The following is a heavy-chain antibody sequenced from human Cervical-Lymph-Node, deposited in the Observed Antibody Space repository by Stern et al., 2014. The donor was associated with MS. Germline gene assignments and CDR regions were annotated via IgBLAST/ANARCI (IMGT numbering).Heavy chain of an antibody. CDR3: ARDGCSSTSCYWRSLGYYYGMDV. J-gene: IGHJ6*02. V-gene: IGHV3-7*01. Sequence: EVQLVESGGGLVQPGGSLRLSCAASGFTFSSYWMNWVRQAPGKGLEWVANIKQDGSEKYYVDSVKGRFTISRDNAKNSLYLQMNSLRAEDTAVYYCARDGCSSTSCYWRSLGYYYGMDVWGQGTTVTVYS. D-gene: IGHD2-2*01. CDR2: IKQDGSEK. CDR1: GFTFSSYW.